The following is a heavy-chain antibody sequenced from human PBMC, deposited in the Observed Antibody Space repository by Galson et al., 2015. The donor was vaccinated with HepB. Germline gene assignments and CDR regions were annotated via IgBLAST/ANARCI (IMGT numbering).Heavy chain of an antibody. CDR1: GDSVSSNSAT. CDR3: ARENYYFDL. J-gene: IGHJ2*01. D-gene: IGHD1-7*01. CDR2: TYYRSKWYN. Sequence: CAISGDSVSSNSATWNWIRQSPSGGLEWLGRTYYRSKWYNDYTVSVKSRITINPDTSRNQFSLQLNSVTPEDTAVYYCARENYYFDLWGRGTLVTVSS. V-gene: IGHV6-1*01.